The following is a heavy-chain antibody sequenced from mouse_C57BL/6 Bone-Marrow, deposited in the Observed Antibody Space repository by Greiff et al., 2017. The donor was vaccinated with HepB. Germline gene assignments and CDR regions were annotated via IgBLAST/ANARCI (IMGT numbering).Heavy chain of an antibody. V-gene: IGHV3-6*01. CDR2: ISYDGSN. J-gene: IGHJ4*01. Sequence: ESGPGLVKPSQSLSLTCSVTGYSITSGYYWNWIRQFPGNKLEWMGYISYDGSNNYNPSLKNRISITRDTSKNQFFLKLNSVTTEDTATYYCARDSSGPYYAMDYWGQGTSVTVSS. CDR3: ARDSSGPYYAMDY. D-gene: IGHD3-2*02. CDR1: GYSITSGYY.